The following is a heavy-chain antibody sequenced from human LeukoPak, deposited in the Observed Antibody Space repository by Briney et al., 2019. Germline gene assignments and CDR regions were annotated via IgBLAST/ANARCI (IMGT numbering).Heavy chain of an antibody. V-gene: IGHV3-7*01. CDR3: ARGGQYHY. CDR2: IKEDGSEK. J-gene: IGHJ4*02. CDR1: GFTFSNYW. Sequence: GGSLRLSCAASGFTFSNYWMTWVRQAPGKGLEWVANIKEDGSEKYYVDSVEGRFTISRDNAENSLYLQMNSLRAEKTAVYHCARGGQYHYWGQGTLVTVSS. D-gene: IGHD1-26*01.